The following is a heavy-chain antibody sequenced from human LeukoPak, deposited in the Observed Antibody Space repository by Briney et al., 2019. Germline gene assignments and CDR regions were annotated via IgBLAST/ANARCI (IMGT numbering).Heavy chain of an antibody. V-gene: IGHV3-30*04. D-gene: IGHD1-1*01. Sequence: PGGPLRLSCAASGFTFSSFAMHWVRQAPGKGLEWVAVISYDGSKKYYTDSVKGRSTISRDNSKNTVYLQMNSLRAEDTAVYYCGRGWNLTLWADYWGQGTLVTVSS. J-gene: IGHJ4*02. CDR2: ISYDGSKK. CDR1: GFTFSSFA. CDR3: GRGWNLTLWADY.